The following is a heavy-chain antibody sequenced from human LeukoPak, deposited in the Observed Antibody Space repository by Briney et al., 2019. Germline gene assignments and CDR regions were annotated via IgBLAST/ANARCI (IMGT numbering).Heavy chain of an antibody. D-gene: IGHD3-22*01. CDR2: ISAYNGNT. Sequence: ASVKVSCRASGYTFTSYGISWVRQAPGQGLERMGWISAYNGNTNYAQKLQGRVTMTTDTSTSTAYMELRSLRSDDTAVYYCARVTDNYYDPTGWFDPWGQGTLVTVSS. V-gene: IGHV1-18*01. CDR1: GYTFTSYG. CDR3: ARVTDNYYDPTGWFDP. J-gene: IGHJ5*02.